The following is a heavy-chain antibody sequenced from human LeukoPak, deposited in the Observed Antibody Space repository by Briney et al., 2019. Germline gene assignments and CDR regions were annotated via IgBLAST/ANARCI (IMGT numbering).Heavy chain of an antibody. CDR3: AAREYQLVSHFHY. CDR1: GFTFSSYA. V-gene: IGHV3-23*01. J-gene: IGHJ4*02. CDR2: ISASGGGT. Sequence: GGSLRLSCAASGFTFSSYAISWVRQAPGKGLEWVSAISASGGGTYYVDSVKGRFTMSRDNSKNTLYLQMNSLRVEDTAVYYCAAREYQLVSHFHYWGQGTLVTVSS. D-gene: IGHD2-2*01.